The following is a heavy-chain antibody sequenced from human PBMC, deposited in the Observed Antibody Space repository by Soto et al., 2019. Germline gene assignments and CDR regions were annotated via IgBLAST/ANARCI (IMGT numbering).Heavy chain of an antibody. V-gene: IGHV1-18*01. CDR1: GYTFTSYG. D-gene: IGHD3-10*02. CDR3: ARSTLCSGSYRYRFDP. Sequence: QVQLVQSGAEVKNPGASVKVSCKASGYTFTSYGISWVRQAPGQGLEWMGWISAYHGNTNYAQKLQGRVTMTTDTSTSTAYMELRSLRFDDKAVYYCARSTLCSGSYRYRFDPWGQGTLVTVSS. J-gene: IGHJ5*02. CDR2: ISAYHGNT.